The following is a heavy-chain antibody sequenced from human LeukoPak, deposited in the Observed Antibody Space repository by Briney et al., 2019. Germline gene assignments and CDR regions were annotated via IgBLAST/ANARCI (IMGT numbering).Heavy chain of an antibody. CDR1: GGTFTSYA. Sequence: ASVKVSCKASGGTFTSYAISWVRQAPGQGLEWMGGIIPIFGTANYAQKFQGRVTITADESTSTAYMELSSLRSEDTAVYYCAFDYGDTLFDYWGQGTLVTVSS. V-gene: IGHV1-69*01. D-gene: IGHD4-17*01. J-gene: IGHJ4*02. CDR2: IIPIFGTA. CDR3: AFDYGDTLFDY.